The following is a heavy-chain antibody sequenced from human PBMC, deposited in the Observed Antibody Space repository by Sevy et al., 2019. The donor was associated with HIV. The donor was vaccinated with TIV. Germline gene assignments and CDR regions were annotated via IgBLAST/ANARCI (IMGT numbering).Heavy chain of an antibody. Sequence: GGSLRLSCVASDLRNYWMHWVRQVPGKGLVWVSRMNQDGNIINYADSVKGRFIISRDNARNTLYLQMNSLRADDTAVYYCVRDFNSYSDYWGQGTLVTVSS. CDR2: MNQDGNII. CDR1: DLRNYW. CDR3: VRDFNSYSDY. J-gene: IGHJ4*02. D-gene: IGHD3-10*01. V-gene: IGHV3-74*01.